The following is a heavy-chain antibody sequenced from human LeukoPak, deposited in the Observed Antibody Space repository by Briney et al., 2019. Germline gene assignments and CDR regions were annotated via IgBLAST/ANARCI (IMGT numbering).Heavy chain of an antibody. V-gene: IGHV1-2*02. CDR3: ARVGEYCSGSSCYSDAFDI. CDR2: INPNSGGT. D-gene: IGHD2-15*01. Sequence: GASVKVSCKASGYTFTGYYMHWVRQAPGQGLEWMGWINPNSGGTNYAQKFQGRVTMTRDTSISTAYMELSRLRSDDTAVYYCARVGEYCSGSSCYSDAFDIWGQGTMVTVSS. CDR1: GYTFTGYY. J-gene: IGHJ3*02.